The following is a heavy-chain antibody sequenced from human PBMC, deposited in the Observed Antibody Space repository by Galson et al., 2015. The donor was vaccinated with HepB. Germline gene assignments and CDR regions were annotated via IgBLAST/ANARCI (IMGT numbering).Heavy chain of an antibody. CDR2: ISSSSDTI. D-gene: IGHD6-19*01. CDR3: ARVRPGWYCDY. V-gene: IGHV3-48*01. J-gene: IGHJ4*02. Sequence: SLRLSCAASGFTFSSYSMNWVRQTPGKGLEWVSYISSSSDTIHYADSVRGRFTISRDNAKNSLYLQMNSLRAEDTAVYYCARVRPGWYCDYWGQGTLVTVSS. CDR1: GFTFSSYS.